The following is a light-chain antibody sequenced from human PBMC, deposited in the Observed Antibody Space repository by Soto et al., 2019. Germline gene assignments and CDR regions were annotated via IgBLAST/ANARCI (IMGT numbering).Light chain of an antibody. CDR2: GAS. CDR1: RSISSSY. J-gene: IGKJ1*01. CDR3: QQYGSSPLWT. V-gene: IGKV3-20*01. Sequence: EIVLTQSPGTLSLSPGERATLSCRASRSISSSYLAWYQQKPGQAPRLLIYGASSRATAIPDRFSGSGSGTEFTLTISRLEPEDFAVYYCQQYGSSPLWTFGQGTKVEIK.